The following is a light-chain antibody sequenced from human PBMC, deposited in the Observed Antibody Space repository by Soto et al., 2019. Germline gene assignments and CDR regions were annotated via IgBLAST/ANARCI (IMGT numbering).Light chain of an antibody. CDR3: LQDYNYPRT. J-gene: IGKJ2*01. CDR2: AAS. Sequence: AIQMTQSPSSLSASVGDRVTITCRASQGIRTELAWYQQKAGKAPQLLIYAASSLQSGVPSRFSGSGSGTDFTLTISSLQPEDCATYYCLQDYNYPRTFGQGTKLEIK. V-gene: IGKV1-6*01. CDR1: QGIRTE.